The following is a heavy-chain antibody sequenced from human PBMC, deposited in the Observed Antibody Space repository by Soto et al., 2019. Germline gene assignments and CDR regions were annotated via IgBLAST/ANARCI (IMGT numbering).Heavy chain of an antibody. D-gene: IGHD3-10*01. CDR3: ARGVRGHYGKDV. Sequence: EVQLVESGGGFVQPGGSLRLSCAASGFTFNNYWIHWVRQAPGKGPMWVSRINGDGTTTNYADSVKGRFAISRDNAKNTVYLQMNGLRAEDTALYYCARGVRGHYGKDVWGQGTTVTVSS. CDR1: GFTFNNYW. CDR2: INGDGTTT. V-gene: IGHV3-74*01. J-gene: IGHJ6*02.